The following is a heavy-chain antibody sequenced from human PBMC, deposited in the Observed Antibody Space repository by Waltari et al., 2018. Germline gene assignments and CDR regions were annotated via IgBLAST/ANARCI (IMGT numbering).Heavy chain of an antibody. CDR2: INDKTQDP. J-gene: IGHJ4*02. Sequence: EVHLLESGGGLIQPGGSLRLSCAASGFNFGDFSMAWVRQSPGKGLEWVATINDKTQDPYYAEAVKGRFTLSRDNSANSLFLQMTDLRGDDTALYYCAKGGGSWAFFDSWGQGTLVAVSS. CDR3: AKGGGSWAFFDS. CDR1: GFNFGDFS. D-gene: IGHD1-26*01. V-gene: IGHV3-23*01.